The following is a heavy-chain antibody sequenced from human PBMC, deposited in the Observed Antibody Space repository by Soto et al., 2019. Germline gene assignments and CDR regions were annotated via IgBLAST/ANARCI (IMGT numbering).Heavy chain of an antibody. CDR2: ISGSGGST. D-gene: IGHD3-3*01. CDR1: GFTFSSYA. CDR3: ARDYDFSGWFDP. V-gene: IGHV3-23*01. J-gene: IGHJ5*02. Sequence: PGGSLRLSCAASGFTFSSYAMSWVRQAPGKGLEWVSAISGSGGSTYYADSVKGRFTISRDNSKNTLYLQMNSLRAEDTAVYYCARDYDFSGWFDPWGQGTLVTVSS.